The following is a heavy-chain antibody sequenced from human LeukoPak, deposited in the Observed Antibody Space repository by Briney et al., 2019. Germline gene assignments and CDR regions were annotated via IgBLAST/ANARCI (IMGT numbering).Heavy chain of an antibody. J-gene: IGHJ4*02. Sequence: PSETLSLTCTVSGGSISSSSYYWGWIRQPPGKGLEWIGSIYYSGSTYYNPSLKSRVTISVDTSKNQFSLKLSSVTAADTAVYYCARGTTVTPITFDHWGQGTLVTVSS. D-gene: IGHD4-11*01. CDR3: ARGTTVTPITFDH. CDR1: GGSISSSSYY. V-gene: IGHV4-39*01. CDR2: IYYSGST.